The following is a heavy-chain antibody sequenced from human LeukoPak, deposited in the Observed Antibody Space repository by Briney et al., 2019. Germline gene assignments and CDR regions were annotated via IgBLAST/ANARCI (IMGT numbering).Heavy chain of an antibody. J-gene: IGHJ4*02. Sequence: PGGSLRLSCAASGFTFSSYAMSWVRQAPGKGLEWVSAISGSGGSTYYADSVKGRFTISRHNSKNTLYLQMNSLRAEDTAVYYCASRITIFGVAYDYWGQGTLVTVSS. CDR2: ISGSGGST. CDR3: ASRITIFGVAYDY. V-gene: IGHV3-23*01. D-gene: IGHD3-3*01. CDR1: GFTFSSYA.